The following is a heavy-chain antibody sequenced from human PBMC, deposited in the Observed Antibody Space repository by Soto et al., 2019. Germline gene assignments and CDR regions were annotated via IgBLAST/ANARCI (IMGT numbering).Heavy chain of an antibody. V-gene: IGHV3-23*01. Sequence: EVQLLESGGGLVQPGGSLRLSCAASGFTFSSYAMRSVRQAPGKGLEWVSAISGSGDSTYYADSVKGRFTISRDNSKNTLYLQMNSLRAEDTAVYYCARRGSGSYYDYWGQGTLVTVSS. D-gene: IGHD1-26*01. CDR2: ISGSGDST. J-gene: IGHJ4*02. CDR1: GFTFSSYA. CDR3: ARRGSGSYYDY.